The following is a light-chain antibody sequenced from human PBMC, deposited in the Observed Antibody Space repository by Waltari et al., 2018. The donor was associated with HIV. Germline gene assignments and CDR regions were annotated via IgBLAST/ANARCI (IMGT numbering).Light chain of an antibody. CDR1: QDFSTF. Sequence: DIRVPQSPCLLSASMGDRDTITCRASQDFSTFLAWYQQKPGKAPTLLVYAASTLQSGVSARFRGSGSGTDFTLTISSLQPEDCATYYCQQLNSYPVTFGGGAKVEI. J-gene: IGKJ4*01. CDR3: QQLNSYPVT. CDR2: AAS. V-gene: IGKV1-9*01.